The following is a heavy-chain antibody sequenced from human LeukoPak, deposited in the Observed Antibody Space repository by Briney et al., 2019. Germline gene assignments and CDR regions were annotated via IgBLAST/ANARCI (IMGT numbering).Heavy chain of an antibody. CDR3: ARDRNTGDDAFDI. J-gene: IGHJ3*02. CDR1: GGSISSGGYY. CDR2: IYYSGST. D-gene: IGHD5-18*01. V-gene: IGHV4-31*03. Sequence: SQTLSLTCTVSGGSISSGGYYWSWIRQHPGKGLEWIGYIYYSGSTYYNPSLKSRVTISVDTSKNQLSLKLSSVTAADTAVYYCARDRNTGDDAFDIWGQGTMVTVSS.